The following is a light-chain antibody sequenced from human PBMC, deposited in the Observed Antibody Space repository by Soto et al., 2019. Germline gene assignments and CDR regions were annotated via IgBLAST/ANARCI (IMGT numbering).Light chain of an antibody. V-gene: IGKV1-39*01. CDR2: AAS. CDR1: QSISSY. CDR3: QQSYSTPLT. Sequence: DIQMTQSPSSLSASVGDRVTITCRASQSISSYLNWYQQKPGKAPKLLIYAASSLQSGVPSRFSGSGSGTDFTLTISSLQPDDVATYYGQQSYSTPLTFGGGTMVEIK. J-gene: IGKJ4*01.